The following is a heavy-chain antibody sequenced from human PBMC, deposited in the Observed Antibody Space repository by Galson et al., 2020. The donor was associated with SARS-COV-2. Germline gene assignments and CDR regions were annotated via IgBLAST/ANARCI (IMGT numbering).Heavy chain of an antibody. CDR3: ARGRLLGPEGFDP. CDR1: GGSFSGYY. V-gene: IGHV4-34*01. D-gene: IGHD3-3*02. J-gene: IGHJ5*02. Sequence: SQASETLSLTCAVYGGSFSGYYWSWIRQPPGKGLEWIGEINHSGSTNYNPSLKSRVTISVDTSKNQFSLKLSSVTAADTAVYYCARGRLLGPEGFDPWGQGTLVTVSS. CDR2: INHSGST.